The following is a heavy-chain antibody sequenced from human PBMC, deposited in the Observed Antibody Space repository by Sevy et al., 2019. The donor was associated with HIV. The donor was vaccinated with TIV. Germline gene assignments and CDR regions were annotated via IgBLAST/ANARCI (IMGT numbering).Heavy chain of an antibody. J-gene: IGHJ4*02. Sequence: SETLSLTRTVSGGSISSGDYYWSWIRQPPGKGLEWIGYIYYSGSTYYNPSLKSRVTISVDTSKNQFSLKLSSVTAADTAVYYCARGKRLWFGELYPFDYWGQGTLVTVSS. D-gene: IGHD3-10*01. CDR2: IYYSGST. CDR1: GGSISSGDYY. V-gene: IGHV4-30-4*01. CDR3: ARGKRLWFGELYPFDY.